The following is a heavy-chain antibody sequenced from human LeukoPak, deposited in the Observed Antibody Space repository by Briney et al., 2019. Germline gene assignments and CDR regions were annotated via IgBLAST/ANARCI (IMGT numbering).Heavy chain of an antibody. CDR1: GFTFSSYA. J-gene: IGHJ5*02. CDR2: INHSGST. D-gene: IGHD2-21*02. CDR3: AVCGGDCYTNWFDP. V-gene: IGHV4-34*08. Sequence: PGGSLRLSCAASGFTFSSYAMSWVRQPPGKGLEWIGEINHSGSTNYNPSLKSRVTISVDTSKNQFSLKLSSVTAADTAVYYCAVCGGDCYTNWFDPWGQGTLVTVSS.